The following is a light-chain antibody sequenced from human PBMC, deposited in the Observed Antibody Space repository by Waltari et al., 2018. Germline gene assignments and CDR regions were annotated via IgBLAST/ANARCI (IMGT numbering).Light chain of an antibody. J-gene: IGKJ1*01. V-gene: IGKV1-5*03. Sequence: DIQMTQSPSTLSASVGDRVTITGRASQSISSRLAWYQQKPGKAPNLLIYKASTLQSGVPSRFSGSGSGTEFTLTISSLQPDDFATYYCQQYNSYSWTFGQGTKVEIK. CDR2: KAS. CDR3: QQYNSYSWT. CDR1: QSISSR.